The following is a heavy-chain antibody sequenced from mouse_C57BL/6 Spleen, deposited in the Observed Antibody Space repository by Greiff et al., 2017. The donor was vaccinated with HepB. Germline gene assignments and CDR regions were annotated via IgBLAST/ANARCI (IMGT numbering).Heavy chain of an antibody. D-gene: IGHD3-2*02. V-gene: IGHV1-22*01. CDR3: ATGGSSGYVDFDY. CDR2: INPNNGGT. Sequence: EVKLVESGPELVKPGASVKMSCKASGYTFTDYNMHWVKQSHGKSLEWIGYINPNNGGTSYNQKFKGKATLTVNKSSSTAYMELRSLTSEDSAVYYCATGGSSGYVDFDYWGQGTTLTVSS. CDR1: GYTFTDYN. J-gene: IGHJ2*01.